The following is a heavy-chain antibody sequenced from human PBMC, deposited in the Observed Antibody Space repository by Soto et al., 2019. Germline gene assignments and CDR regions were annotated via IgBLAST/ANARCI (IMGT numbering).Heavy chain of an antibody. CDR3: ARDREGSRATLYGMDV. Sequence: SETLSLTCTVSGGSISSGGYYWSWIRQHPGKGLEWIGYIYYSGSTYYNPSLKSRVTISVDTSKNQFSLKLSSVTAADTAVYYCARDREGSRATLYGMDVWGQGTTVTVSS. CDR1: GGSISSGGYY. V-gene: IGHV4-31*03. CDR2: IYYSGST. J-gene: IGHJ6*02. D-gene: IGHD5-12*01.